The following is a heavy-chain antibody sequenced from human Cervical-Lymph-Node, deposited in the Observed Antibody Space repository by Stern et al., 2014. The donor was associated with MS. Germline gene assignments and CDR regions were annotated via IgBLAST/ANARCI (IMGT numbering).Heavy chain of an antibody. CDR2: IIPIIGAE. J-gene: IGHJ3*02. CDR3: ARDQRHYGSGHYAFDI. CDR1: GGTFSVYA. D-gene: IGHD3-10*01. Sequence: QVQLVQSGAEVKKPGSSVKVSCKASGGTFSVYAFSWVRQAPGQGLEWVGGIIPIIGAENYAQKFQGRVTITADASIKTAFIEGSSLRFEDTAVYYCARDQRHYGSGHYAFDIWGQGTVVTVSS. V-gene: IGHV1-69*01.